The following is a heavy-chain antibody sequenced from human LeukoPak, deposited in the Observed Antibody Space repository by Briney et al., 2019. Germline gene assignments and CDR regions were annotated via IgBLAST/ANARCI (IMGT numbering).Heavy chain of an antibody. Sequence: SETLSLTCAVSGYSISSGYYWGWIRQPPGKGLEWIGSIYHSGSTYYNPSLKSRVTISLDTCKNQFSLKLTSVTAADTAVYYCALTGYSSTWTIDYWGQGTLVAVSS. V-gene: IGHV4-38-2*01. CDR2: IYHSGST. D-gene: IGHD6-13*01. CDR1: GYSISSGYY. CDR3: ALTGYSSTWTIDY. J-gene: IGHJ4*02.